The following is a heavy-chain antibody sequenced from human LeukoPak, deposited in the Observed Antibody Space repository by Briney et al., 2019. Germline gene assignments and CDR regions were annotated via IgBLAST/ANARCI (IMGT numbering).Heavy chain of an antibody. CDR1: GGSISSYY. CDR2: IYYSGST. J-gene: IGHJ4*02. CDR3: ARHKSYYDSSGPWWF. Sequence: ETLSLTCTVSGGSISSYYWSWIRQPPGKGLEWIGYIYYSGSTNYNPSLKSRVTISVDTSKNQFSLKLSSVTAADTAVYYCARHKSYYDSSGPWWFWGQGTLVTVSS. V-gene: IGHV4-59*08. D-gene: IGHD3-22*01.